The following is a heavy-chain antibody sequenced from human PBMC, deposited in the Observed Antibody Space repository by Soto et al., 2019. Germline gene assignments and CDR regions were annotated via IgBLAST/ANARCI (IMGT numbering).Heavy chain of an antibody. CDR2: IKHDGSEK. D-gene: IGHD2-2*01. V-gene: IGHV3-7*05. J-gene: IGHJ4*02. Sequence: EVQLVESGGGLVQSGGSLRLSCAASGFTFSSYWMSWVRQGPGKGPEWVANIKHDGSEKYYVDSVKGRFTISRDNAKNSRYLQMTSLRAEDTAVYHCAKSLSAIPGDSWGQGTLVTVSS. CDR1: GFTFSSYW. CDR3: AKSLSAIPGDS.